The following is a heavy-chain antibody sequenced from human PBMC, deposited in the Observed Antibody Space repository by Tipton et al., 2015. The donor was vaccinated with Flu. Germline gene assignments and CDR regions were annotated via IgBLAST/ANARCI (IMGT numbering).Heavy chain of an antibody. CDR3: ARHTGDSVRGVIDY. CDR1: GDSISGSYY. Sequence: TLSLTCTVSGDSISGSYYWGWIRQAPGKGLEWIGNIYHTGSTYHNPSLKSRVTMSVDTSRNHLSLRPRSVTAADTAVYYCARHTGDSVRGVIDYWGQGTLVTVSS. V-gene: IGHV4-38-2*02. J-gene: IGHJ4*02. CDR2: IYHTGST. D-gene: IGHD3-10*02.